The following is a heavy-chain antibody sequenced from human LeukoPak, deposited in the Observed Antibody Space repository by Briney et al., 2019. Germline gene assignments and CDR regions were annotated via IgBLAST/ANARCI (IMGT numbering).Heavy chain of an antibody. CDR3: ARVLAYCGGDCYYGYYYGMDV. D-gene: IGHD2-21*02. CDR2: ISYDGSNK. V-gene: IGHV3-30*04. Sequence: GGSLRLSCAASGFTFSSYAMHWVRQAPGKGLEWVAVISYDGSNKYYADSVKGRFIISRDNSKNTLYLQMNSLRAEDTAVYYCARVLAYCGGDCYYGYYYGMDVWGQGTTVTVSS. CDR1: GFTFSSYA. J-gene: IGHJ6*02.